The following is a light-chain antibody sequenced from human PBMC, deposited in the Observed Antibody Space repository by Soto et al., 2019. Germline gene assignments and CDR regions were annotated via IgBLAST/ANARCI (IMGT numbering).Light chain of an antibody. CDR2: AAS. Sequence: DIQMTQSLSSLSASVGDRVTITCRASQSISSYLNWYQQKPGKVPKLLIYAASSLQSGVPSRFSGSGSGTDFTLTISSLQPEDFATYYCQQSYSTPITFGQGTRLEIK. V-gene: IGKV1-39*01. CDR3: QQSYSTPIT. J-gene: IGKJ5*01. CDR1: QSISSY.